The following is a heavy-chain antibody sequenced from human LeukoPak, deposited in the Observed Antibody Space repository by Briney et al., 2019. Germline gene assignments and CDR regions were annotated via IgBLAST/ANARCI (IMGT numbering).Heavy chain of an antibody. J-gene: IGHJ2*01. Sequence: GGSLRLSCAASGFTFSSYAMSWVRQAPGKGLEWVSAIRGSGGSTYYADSVKGRFTISRDNSKNTLYLQMNSLRAEDTAVYYCAKDSSPYYYDSSGYYPSWYFDLWGRGTLVTVSS. CDR2: IRGSGGST. D-gene: IGHD3-22*01. CDR3: AKDSSPYYYDSSGYYPSWYFDL. V-gene: IGHV3-23*01. CDR1: GFTFSSYA.